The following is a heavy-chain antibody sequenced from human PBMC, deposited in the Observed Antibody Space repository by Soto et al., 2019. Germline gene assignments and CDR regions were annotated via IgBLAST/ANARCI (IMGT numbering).Heavy chain of an antibody. CDR2: IHTAKGNT. D-gene: IGHD3-3*01. Sequence: ASVKVSCKASGYTFTNNVIHWLRQAPGQTLEWMGWIHTAKGNTKYSQKFEARVTLTRDTAASTAYMELNSLRSDDTAVYYCATSYDSGFDPWGQGTLVTVSS. J-gene: IGHJ5*02. CDR1: GYTFTNNV. V-gene: IGHV1-3*04. CDR3: ATSYDSGFDP.